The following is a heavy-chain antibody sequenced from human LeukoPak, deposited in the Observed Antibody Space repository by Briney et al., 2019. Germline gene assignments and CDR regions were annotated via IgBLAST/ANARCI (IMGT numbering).Heavy chain of an antibody. CDR2: TDAAGST. D-gene: IGHD6-13*01. CDR3: ARPQQQPILPDFDY. Sequence: PSETLSLTCAVSGGSIRSGGSIGSLYWSWMRQPAGKGLEWIGRTDAAGSTSYNPSLTSRVSISVDTSENKFSLRLSSVTAADAAVYYCARPQQQPILPDFDYWGQGALVTVSS. V-gene: IGHV4-61*02. CDR1: GGSIRSGGSIGSLY. J-gene: IGHJ4*02.